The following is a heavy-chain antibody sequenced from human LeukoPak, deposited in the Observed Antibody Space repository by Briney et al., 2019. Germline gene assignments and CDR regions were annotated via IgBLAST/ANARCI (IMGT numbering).Heavy chain of an antibody. CDR3: ARDLTHRRNYDNSGYQIVPAF. CDR1: GYTFTSYG. D-gene: IGHD3-22*01. J-gene: IGHJ4*02. CDR2: ISAYNGYT. V-gene: IGHV1-18*01. Sequence: GASVKVSCKASGYTFTSYGISWVRQAPGQGLECMGWISAYNGYTRYAQKFQDRVTMTTDTSTSTAYLDLRSLRSDDTAVYYCARDLTHRRNYDNSGYQIVPAFWGQGTLVTVSS.